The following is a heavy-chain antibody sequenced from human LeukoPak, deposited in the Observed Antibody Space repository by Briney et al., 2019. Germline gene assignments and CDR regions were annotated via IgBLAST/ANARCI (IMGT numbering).Heavy chain of an antibody. Sequence: GGSLRLSCSASGFTFGDYYMRWFRQAPGKGLEWVSFIRGKPSGGTTEYAASVKGRFTISRDDSKSIAYLQMNSLKTEDSAVYFCTAHSYDGSCYFLWGQGTLVTVSS. CDR2: IRGKPSGGTT. CDR3: TAHSYDGSCYFL. CDR1: GFTFGDYY. J-gene: IGHJ4*02. V-gene: IGHV3-49*03. D-gene: IGHD3-22*01.